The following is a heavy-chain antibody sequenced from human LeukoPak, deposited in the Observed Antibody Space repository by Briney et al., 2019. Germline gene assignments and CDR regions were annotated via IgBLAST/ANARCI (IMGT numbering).Heavy chain of an antibody. D-gene: IGHD3-9*01. CDR1: GYTFTDYY. CDR2: INPNSGDT. J-gene: IGHJ4*02. V-gene: IGHV1-2*02. Sequence: ASVKVSCKTSGYTFTDYYLHWVRQAPGQGLEWMGWINPNSGDTNYAQKFQARVTMTMDTSISTAYMQLSRLRFDDTAVYYCARSPHIMTGENFYYSGEGTL. CDR3: ARSPHIMTGENFYY.